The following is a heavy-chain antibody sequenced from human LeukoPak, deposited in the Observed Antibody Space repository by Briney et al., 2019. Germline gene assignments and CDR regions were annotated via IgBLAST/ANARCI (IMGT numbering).Heavy chain of an antibody. D-gene: IGHD3-22*01. CDR3: ARTSYYDSSGYYYGPYYFDY. J-gene: IGHJ4*02. CDR2: IYYSGST. CDR1: GGSFSGYY. V-gene: IGHV4-31*11. Sequence: SETLSLTCAVYGGSFSGYYWSWIRQHPGKGLEWIGYIYYSGSTYYNPSLKSRVTISVDTSKNQFSLKLSSVTAADTAVYYCARTSYYDSSGYYYGPYYFDYWGQGTLVTVSS.